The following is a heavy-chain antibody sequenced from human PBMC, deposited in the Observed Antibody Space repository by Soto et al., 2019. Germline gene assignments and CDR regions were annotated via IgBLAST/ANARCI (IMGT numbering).Heavy chain of an antibody. CDR3: AKETGSLGMDV. V-gene: IGHV3-30*18. J-gene: IGHJ6*02. CDR1: GFTFSNYG. CDR2: ISYDGSNK. Sequence: QVQLVESGGGVVQPGRSLRLSCVASGFTFSNYGMHWVRQAPGKGLEWVAVISYDGSNKYYADSVKGRFTISRDNSKNTLYLQMNSLRAEDTAVYYCAKETGSLGMDVWGQGTTVTVSS.